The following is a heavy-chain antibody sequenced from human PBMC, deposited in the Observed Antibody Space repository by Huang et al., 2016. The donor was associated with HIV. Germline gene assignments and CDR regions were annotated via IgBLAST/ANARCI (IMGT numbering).Heavy chain of an antibody. CDR3: ARDGAVAGDFDY. Sequence: QVQVVQSGAEVKKSGASVKVSCKASGYTFTSFDINWVRPAPGQGLEWMGCMNANSGYTGTAQKFKGRVTMTRNTSITTAYMELSSLTSEDTAVYYCARDGAVAGDFDYWGQGTLVTVSS. CDR1: GYTFTSFD. D-gene: IGHD6-19*01. J-gene: IGHJ4*02. V-gene: IGHV1-8*01. CDR2: MNANSGYT.